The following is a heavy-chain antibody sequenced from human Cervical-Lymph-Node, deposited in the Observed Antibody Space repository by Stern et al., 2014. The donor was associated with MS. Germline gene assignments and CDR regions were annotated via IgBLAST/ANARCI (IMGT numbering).Heavy chain of an antibody. CDR2: ISSSGNAI. D-gene: IGHD3-22*01. V-gene: IGHV3-11*01. J-gene: IGHJ3*02. CDR1: GFTFSDYY. CDR3: ARFPRYYYDTSGHHPKDAFEI. Sequence: QVQLVESGGGLVKPGGSLRLSCAASGFTFSDYYMTWIRQAPGKGLEWVAYISSSGNAIYYADTVMGRFTMSRDNAKNTLSLHMNSLSAEDMAVYYCARFPRYYYDTSGHHPKDAFEIWGQGTMVTVSS.